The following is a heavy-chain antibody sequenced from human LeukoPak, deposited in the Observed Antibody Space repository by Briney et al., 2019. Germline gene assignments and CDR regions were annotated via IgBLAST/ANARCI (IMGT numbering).Heavy chain of an antibody. J-gene: IGHJ4*02. Sequence: GGSLRLSCATSGFTFSSYWMHWVRQAPGKGLVWVSRINTDGRSTNYADSVKGRFTISRDNAKYTLYLQMNSRRAEDTAVYYCVRGTVAAAGVDYWGQGALVTVPS. CDR1: GFTFSSYW. V-gene: IGHV3-74*01. D-gene: IGHD6-13*01. CDR3: VRGTVAAAGVDY. CDR2: INTDGRST.